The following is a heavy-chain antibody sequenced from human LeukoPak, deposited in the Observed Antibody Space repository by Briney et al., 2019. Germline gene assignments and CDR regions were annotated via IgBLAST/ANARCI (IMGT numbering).Heavy chain of an antibody. V-gene: IGHV4-34*01. CDR2: INHSGST. CDR3: ARGYTYDFWSGYPFDY. CDR1: GGSFSGYY. D-gene: IGHD3-3*01. Sequence: PSETLSLTCAVYGGSFSGYYWSWIRQPPGRGLEWIGEINHSGSTNYNPSLKSRVTISVDTSKNQFSLKLSSATAADTAVYYCARGYTYDFWSGYPFDYWGQGTLVTVSS. J-gene: IGHJ4*02.